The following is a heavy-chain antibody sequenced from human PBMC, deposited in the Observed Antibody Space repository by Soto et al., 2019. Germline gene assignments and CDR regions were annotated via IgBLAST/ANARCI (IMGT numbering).Heavy chain of an antibody. CDR3: ARDGSSSWYPLGYFDY. V-gene: IGHV6-1*01. CDR1: GDSVSGNSAA. J-gene: IGHJ4*02. D-gene: IGHD6-13*01. Sequence: PSQTLSLTCAISGDSVSGNSAAWNWIRQSPSRGLEWLGRTYYRSKWYNDYAVSVKSRITINPDTSKNQFSLQLNSVTPEDTAVYYCARDGSSSWYPLGYFDYWGQGTLVTVSS. CDR2: TYYRSKWYN.